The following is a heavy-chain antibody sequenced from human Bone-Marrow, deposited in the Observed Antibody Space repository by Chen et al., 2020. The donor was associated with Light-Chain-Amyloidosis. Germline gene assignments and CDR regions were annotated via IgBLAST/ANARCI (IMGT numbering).Heavy chain of an antibody. CDR2: IRSRNYGGTT. V-gene: IGHV3-49*03. CDR3: ARDAFIFGVLMDRDY. J-gene: IGHJ4*02. Sequence: EEQLVESGGGLVQPGRSLRLSCTASGFNFGDYAVSWIRQAPGKGLEWVGFIRSRNYGGTTEYAASVKGRFTISRDDSKSIAYLQMNSLKTEDTAVYYCARDAFIFGVLMDRDYWGQGTLVTVSS. D-gene: IGHD3-3*01. CDR1: GFNFGDYA.